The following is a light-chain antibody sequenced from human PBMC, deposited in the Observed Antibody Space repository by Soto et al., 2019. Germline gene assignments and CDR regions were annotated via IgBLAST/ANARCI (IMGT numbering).Light chain of an antibody. CDR1: SSNIGAVYD. V-gene: IGLV1-40*01. CDR2: GTH. Sequence: QSVLTQPPSVSGAPGQTVTISCTGSSSNIGAVYDVHWYQQLPGTAPKLLIYGTHNRPSGVPDRFSASKSGTSASLAITGLQAEDEADYYCSSYTSSSTWVFGGGTKLTVL. CDR3: SSYTSSSTWV. J-gene: IGLJ3*02.